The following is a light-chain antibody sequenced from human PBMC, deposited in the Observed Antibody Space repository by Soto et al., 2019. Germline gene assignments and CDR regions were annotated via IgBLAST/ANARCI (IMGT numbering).Light chain of an antibody. V-gene: IGLV2-11*01. J-gene: IGLJ2*01. CDR1: SSDVGGYEY. Sequence: QSVLTQPRSVSGSPGQSVTISCSGTSSDVGGYEYVSWYQQHPGKAPTLIIYHVAQRPSGVPDRFSASKSGTTASLTISGLQAEDEAEYFCGSYAAGQTFVFGGGTKLTVL. CDR2: HVA. CDR3: GSYAAGQTFV.